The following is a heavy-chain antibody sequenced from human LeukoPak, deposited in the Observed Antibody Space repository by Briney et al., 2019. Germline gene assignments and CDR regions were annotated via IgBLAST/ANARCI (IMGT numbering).Heavy chain of an antibody. CDR3: ARVGGYCSSISNCYGDY. CDR1: GFTFSIYS. D-gene: IGHD2-2*03. V-gene: IGHV3-21*01. J-gene: IGHJ4*02. CDR2: ISSGSTNI. Sequence: KPGGSLGLSCAASGFTFSIYSMNWVRQAPGKGLEWVSCISSGSTNIYYADSVRGRFTISRDNAKNSLYLQMNSLRAEDTAVYYCARVGGYCSSISNCYGDYWGQGTLVTVSS.